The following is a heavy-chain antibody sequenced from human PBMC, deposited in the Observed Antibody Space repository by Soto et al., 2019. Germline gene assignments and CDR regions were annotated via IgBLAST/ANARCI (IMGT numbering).Heavy chain of an antibody. Sequence: QVQLVQSGAEVKNPGASVKVSCKASGYTFTRYGIGWARQAPGQGLEGMGWINTYNGNTNYAQNVQARVTQTTDTSTRTAYMELRSLRSNATAIYYCAMVDVYVTPSPQDVWGQGTTVIVSS. D-gene: IGHD3-16*01. CDR2: INTYNGNT. V-gene: IGHV1-18*01. CDR1: GYTFTRYG. CDR3: AMVDVYVTPSPQDV. J-gene: IGHJ6*02.